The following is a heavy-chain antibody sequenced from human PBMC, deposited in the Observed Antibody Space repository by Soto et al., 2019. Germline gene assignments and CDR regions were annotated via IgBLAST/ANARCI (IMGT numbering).Heavy chain of an antibody. CDR3: ARGAALYVGHWYFDL. CDR2: INAGNGYT. CDR1: GYIFTNYA. V-gene: IGHV1-3*01. J-gene: IGHJ2*01. Sequence: QVQLVQSGAEVKKPGASVKVSCKASGYIFTNYAMHWVRQAPGQGLEWMGWINAGNGYTKYSQKLQGRVTTTRDTSATTAYMDLTSLRSEDTAVYYCARGAALYVGHWYFDLWGRGTLVTVSS. D-gene: IGHD3-10*02.